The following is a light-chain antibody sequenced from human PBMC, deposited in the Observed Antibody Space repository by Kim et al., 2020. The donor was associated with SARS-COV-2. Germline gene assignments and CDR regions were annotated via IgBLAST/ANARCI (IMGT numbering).Light chain of an antibody. Sequence: SSELTQDPAVSVALGQTVRITCQGDSLRSYYASWYQQKPGQAPVLVIYGKNSRPSGIPDRFSGSRSGNTVSLTITVAQAEDEADYYCNSRDSSGNHLVFG. CDR2: GKN. J-gene: IGLJ3*02. CDR1: SLRSYY. V-gene: IGLV3-19*01. CDR3: NSRDSSGNHLV.